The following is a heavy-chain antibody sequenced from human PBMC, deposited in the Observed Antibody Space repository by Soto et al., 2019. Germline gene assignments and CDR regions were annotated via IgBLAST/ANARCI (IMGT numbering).Heavy chain of an antibody. CDR2: IYYSGRT. Sequence: SETLSLTCTVSVRSISSYYLSWIRQPPGKGLEWIGYIYYSGRTNYNPSLKSRVTISVDTSKHQFSLKLSSVTAADTAVYYCAALAAGYYDIDYWGQGTLVTVSS. V-gene: IGHV4-59*01. CDR3: AALAAGYYDIDY. D-gene: IGHD3-22*01. J-gene: IGHJ4*02. CDR1: VRSISSYY.